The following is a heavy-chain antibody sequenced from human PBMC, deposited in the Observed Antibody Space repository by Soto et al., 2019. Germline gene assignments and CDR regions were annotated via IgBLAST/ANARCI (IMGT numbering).Heavy chain of an antibody. CDR2: INPNSGGT. CDR1: GYTFTGYY. D-gene: IGHD3-3*01. Sequence: ASVKVSCKASGYTFTGYYMHWVRQAPGQGLEWMGWINPNSGGTNYAQKFQGRVTMTRDTSISTAYMELSRLRSDDTAVYYCARAELRFLEWPWFDPWGQGTLATVSS. CDR3: ARAELRFLEWPWFDP. V-gene: IGHV1-2*02. J-gene: IGHJ5*02.